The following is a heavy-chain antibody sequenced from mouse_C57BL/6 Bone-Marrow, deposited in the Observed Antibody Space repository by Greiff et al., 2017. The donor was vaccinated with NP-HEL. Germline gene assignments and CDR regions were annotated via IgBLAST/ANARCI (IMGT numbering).Heavy chain of an antibody. D-gene: IGHD1-1*01. J-gene: IGHJ2*01. Sequence: VQLQQSGAELVKPGASVKLSCTASGFNFKDYYMHWVKQRPEQGLEWIGRIDPEDGDTKYAPKFQGKATITADKSSNTAYLQLSSLTSEDTAVYYCARGYYGSCADYGGQGTTLTVSA. CDR1: GFNFKDYY. CDR3: ARGYYGSCADY. V-gene: IGHV14-2*01. CDR2: IDPEDGDT.